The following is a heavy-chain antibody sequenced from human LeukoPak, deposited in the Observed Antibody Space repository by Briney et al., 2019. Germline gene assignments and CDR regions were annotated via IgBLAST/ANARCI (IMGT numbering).Heavy chain of an antibody. V-gene: IGHV3-23*01. J-gene: IGHJ5*02. Sequence: GGSLRLSRAVSGFRFSDFTMTWVRQAPGKGPEWVSAIGGRGGSTYYADSVGGRFTISRDNSKDMLYLQMNSLKVEDTATYYCGKEGGAWGQGTKVTVSS. CDR3: GKEGGA. CDR1: GFRFSDFT. D-gene: IGHD3-16*01. CDR2: IGGRGGST.